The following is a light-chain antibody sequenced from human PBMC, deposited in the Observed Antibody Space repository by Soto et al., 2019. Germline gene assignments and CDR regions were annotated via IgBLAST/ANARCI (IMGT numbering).Light chain of an antibody. CDR1: QSVGAN. CDR3: QQYSKWPT. Sequence: EIVMTQSPATLSVSPGERATLSCRASQSVGANLASYQHKPGQAPRLLIYGASTRATGIPARFSGSGTGTDFTLTISSLQSEDFAVYYCQQYSKWPTFGRGTKVDIK. V-gene: IGKV3-15*01. CDR2: GAS. J-gene: IGKJ1*01.